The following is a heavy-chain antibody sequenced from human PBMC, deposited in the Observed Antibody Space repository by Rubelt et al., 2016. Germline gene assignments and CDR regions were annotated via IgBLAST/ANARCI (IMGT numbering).Heavy chain of an antibody. CDR3: RGIWGSLIDY. Sequence: QVQLVQSGAEVKKPGASVKVSCKVSGYTLTELSMHWVRQAPGKGLEWMGGFDPEDGETIYAQKFQGRVTLTEDTSTDTAYIGLSSLRSEDTAVDYCRGIWGSLIDYWGQGTLVTVPS. V-gene: IGHV1-24*01. J-gene: IGHJ4*02. CDR2: FDPEDGET. D-gene: IGHD3-16*01. CDR1: GYTLTELS.